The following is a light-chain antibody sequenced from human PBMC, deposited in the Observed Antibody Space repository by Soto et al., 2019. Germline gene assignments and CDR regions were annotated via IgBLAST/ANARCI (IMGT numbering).Light chain of an antibody. CDR3: QQDESFLLT. V-gene: IGKV1-12*01. Sequence: DIQXTHINALAPTPLGYRLTINCRASQGISSRLAWYQQTPGKAXKXXXYTASSLQSGVPPRFSGSGSGTEFTLTISILQPEDFVTYYCQQDESFLLTFGGGTKVDI. J-gene: IGKJ4*01. CDR2: TAS. CDR1: QGISSR.